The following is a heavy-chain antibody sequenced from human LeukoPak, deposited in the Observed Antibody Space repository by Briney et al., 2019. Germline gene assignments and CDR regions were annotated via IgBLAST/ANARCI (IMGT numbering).Heavy chain of an antibody. CDR1: GFTVSSNF. D-gene: IGHD3-10*01. CDR2: IYSGGTA. J-gene: IGHJ3*02. V-gene: IGHV3-53*01. Sequence: GGSLRLSCAASGFTVSSNFMSWVRQVPGKGLEWVSAIYSGGTAHYAESVKGRFTISRDNSRNTLYLQMNSLRAEDTAVYYCARGLGRELDGAFDIWGQGTMVTVSS. CDR3: ARGLGRELDGAFDI.